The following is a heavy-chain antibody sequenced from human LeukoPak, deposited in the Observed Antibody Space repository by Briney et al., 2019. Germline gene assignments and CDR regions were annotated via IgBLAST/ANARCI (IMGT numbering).Heavy chain of an antibody. CDR1: GLSFSSYA. D-gene: IGHD4-11*01. CDR3: ARSVPDYTRFDF. J-gene: IGHJ4*02. Sequence: GGSLRLSCAASGLSFSSYAMHWVRQAPGKGLEWVAVISYDGTEKYYGDSVKGRFTISTDNSKNTAYLQMNSLRVEDTALYYCARSVPDYTRFDFRGQGALVTVSS. V-gene: IGHV3-30-3*01. CDR2: ISYDGTEK.